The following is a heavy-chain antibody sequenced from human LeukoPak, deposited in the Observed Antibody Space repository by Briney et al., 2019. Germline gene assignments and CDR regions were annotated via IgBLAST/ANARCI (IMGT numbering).Heavy chain of an antibody. CDR2: IRSKANSYTT. CDR3: TRHPLWFGEPTSDY. Sequence: QPGGSLKLSCAASGFTFSGSAMHGVRPASGKGLEWVGRIRSKANSYTTTYAASVKGRFTISRDDSKNTAYLQMNSLKTEDTAVYYCTRHPLWFGEPTSDYWGQGTLVTVSS. J-gene: IGHJ4*02. D-gene: IGHD3-10*01. CDR1: GFTFSGSA. V-gene: IGHV3-73*01.